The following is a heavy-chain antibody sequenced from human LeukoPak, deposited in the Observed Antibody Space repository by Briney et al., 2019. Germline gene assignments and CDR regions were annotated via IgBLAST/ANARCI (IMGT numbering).Heavy chain of an antibody. CDR3: AKDPQADY. CDR2: LSGSGGDT. Sequence: GGTLRLSCAASGFSFSNLGMSWVRQAPGKGLEWVSSLSGSGGDTYYADSVKGRFSISRDNSKNTLYLQMNSLRAEDTAVYYCAKDPQADYWGQGTLVTVSS. V-gene: IGHV3-23*01. J-gene: IGHJ4*02. CDR1: GFSFSNLG.